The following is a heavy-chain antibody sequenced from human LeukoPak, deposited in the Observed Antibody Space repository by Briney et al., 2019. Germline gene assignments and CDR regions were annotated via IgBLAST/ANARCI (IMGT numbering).Heavy chain of an antibody. CDR2: IYYSGST. V-gene: IGHV4-39*01. CDR3: ARQRTSGSASNLRVAQIDS. CDR1: GGSISSSSHY. J-gene: IGHJ4*02. D-gene: IGHD3-3*01. Sequence: SETLSLTCTVSGGSISSSSHYWAWIRQSPGTGLEWIGSIYYSGSTYYNPSLKSRATISVDTSKNQISLKVSSVTAADSALYFCARQRTSGSASNLRVAQIDSWGQGTLVTVSS.